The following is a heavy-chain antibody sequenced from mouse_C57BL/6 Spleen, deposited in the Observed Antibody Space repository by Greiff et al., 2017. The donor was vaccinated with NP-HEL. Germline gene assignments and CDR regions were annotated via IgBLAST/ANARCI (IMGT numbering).Heavy chain of an antibody. D-gene: IGHD3-1*01. CDR1: GYAFSSYW. CDR2: IYPGDGDT. Sequence: LVESGAELVKPGASVKISCKASGYAFSSYWMNWVKQRPGKGLEWIGQIYPGDGDTNYNGKFKGKATLTADKSSSTAYMQLSSLTSEDSAVYFCARSGAYYFDYWGQGTTLTVSS. J-gene: IGHJ2*01. V-gene: IGHV1-80*01. CDR3: ARSGAYYFDY.